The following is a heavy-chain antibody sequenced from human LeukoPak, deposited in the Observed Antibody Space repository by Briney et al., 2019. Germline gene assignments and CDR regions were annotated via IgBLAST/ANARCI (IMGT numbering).Heavy chain of an antibody. CDR3: ARGGPFDY. Sequence: PSGTLSLTCAVYGGSFSGYYWSWIRQPPGKGLEWIGEINHSGSTNYNPSLKSRVTISVDTSKNQFSLKLSSVTAADTAVYYCARGGPFDYWGQGTLVTVSS. J-gene: IGHJ4*02. CDR2: INHSGST. V-gene: IGHV4-34*01. CDR1: GGSFSGYY.